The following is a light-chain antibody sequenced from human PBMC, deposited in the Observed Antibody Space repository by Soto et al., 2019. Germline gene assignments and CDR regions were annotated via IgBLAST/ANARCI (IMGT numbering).Light chain of an antibody. CDR2: GAS. J-gene: IGKJ4*01. Sequence: EIVLTQSPGTRSLSPGERATLSCWASQSISSNYLAWYQKKPGQAPRLLIYGASNSATGIPDRFSGSGSGTDFTITISSLVPEDSAVYYCQQYGRSPITFGGGTKVDIK. CDR1: QSISSNY. V-gene: IGKV3-20*01. CDR3: QQYGRSPIT.